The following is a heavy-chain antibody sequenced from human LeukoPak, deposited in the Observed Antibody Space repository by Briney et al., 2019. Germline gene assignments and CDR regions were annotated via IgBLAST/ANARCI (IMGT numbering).Heavy chain of an antibody. Sequence: GGSLRLSCTVSGFTVSSNSMSWVRQAPGKGLEWVSFIFSSTHYSDSVKGRFTISRDNSKNTLYLQMNSLRAEDTAVYYCAKNYVWGSYRYQYYFDYWGQGTLVTVSS. CDR2: IFSST. CDR1: GFTVSSNS. J-gene: IGHJ4*02. CDR3: AKNYVWGSYRYQYYFDY. V-gene: IGHV3-53*01. D-gene: IGHD3-16*02.